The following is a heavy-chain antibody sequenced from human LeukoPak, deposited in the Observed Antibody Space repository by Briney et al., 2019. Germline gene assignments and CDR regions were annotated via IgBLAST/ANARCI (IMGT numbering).Heavy chain of an antibody. Sequence: ASVKVSCKASGYTFTSYDINWVRQATGQGLEWMGWMNPNSGNTGYAQKLQGRVTMTTDTSPSTAYMELRSLRAGDTAVYYCAREVDLGEYSDGYRWFGPWGQGTLVTVSS. D-gene: IGHD5-18*01. CDR3: AREVDLGEYSDGYRWFGP. CDR1: GYTFTSYD. V-gene: IGHV1-8*01. J-gene: IGHJ5*02. CDR2: MNPNSGNT.